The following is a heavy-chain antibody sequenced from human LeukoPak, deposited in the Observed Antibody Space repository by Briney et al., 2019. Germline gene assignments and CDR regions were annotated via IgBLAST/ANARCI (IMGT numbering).Heavy chain of an antibody. CDR1: GGSISSYY. V-gene: IGHV4-4*07. CDR3: ARDGGTIVRDLKAFDI. D-gene: IGHD3-10*01. Sequence: PSETLSLTCTVSGGSISSYYWSWIRQPAGKGLEWIGRIYTSGSTNYNPSLKSRVTMSVDTSRNQFSLKLSSVTAADTAVYYCARDGGTIVRDLKAFDIWGQGTMVTVSS. J-gene: IGHJ3*02. CDR2: IYTSGST.